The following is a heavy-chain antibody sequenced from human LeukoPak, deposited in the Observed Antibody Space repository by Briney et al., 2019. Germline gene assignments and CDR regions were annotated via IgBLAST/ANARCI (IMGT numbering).Heavy chain of an antibody. D-gene: IGHD6-6*01. V-gene: IGHV4-59*01. CDR2: IYYSGST. CDR1: GGSISSYY. J-gene: IGHJ6*03. Sequence: SETLSLTCTVSGGSISSYYWSWIRQPPWKGLEWIGYIYYSGSTNYNPSLKSRVTISVDTSKNQFSLKLSSVTAADTAVYYCARVPRDIAARRAPGDYYYYMDVWGKGTTVTVSS. CDR3: ARVPRDIAARRAPGDYYYYMDV.